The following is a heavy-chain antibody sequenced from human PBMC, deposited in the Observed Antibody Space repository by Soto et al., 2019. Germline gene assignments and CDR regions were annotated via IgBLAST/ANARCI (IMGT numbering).Heavy chain of an antibody. V-gene: IGHV3-21*01. J-gene: IGHJ4*02. D-gene: IGHD3-22*01. CDR3: ARDYSSGYYWDDY. CDR1: GFTFSSYS. CDR2: ISSSSSSI. Sequence: SGGSLRLSCAASGFTFSSYSMNWVRQAPGKGLEWVSSISSSSSSIYYADSVKGRFTISRDDAKSSPYLQMNSLRAEDTAVYYCARDYSSGYYWDDYWGQGTLVTVSS.